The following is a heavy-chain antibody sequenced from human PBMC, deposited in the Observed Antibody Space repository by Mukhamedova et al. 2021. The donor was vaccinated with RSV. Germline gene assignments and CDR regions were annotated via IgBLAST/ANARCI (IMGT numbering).Heavy chain of an antibody. J-gene: IGHJ4*02. V-gene: IGHV3-23*01. D-gene: IGHD4-17*01. Sequence: AEYMGGRFTISRDNSKNTLYLQMNSLRAEDTAVYYCAKDYDGDYEGAFDYWGQGTLVTVSS. CDR3: AKDYDGDYEGAFDY.